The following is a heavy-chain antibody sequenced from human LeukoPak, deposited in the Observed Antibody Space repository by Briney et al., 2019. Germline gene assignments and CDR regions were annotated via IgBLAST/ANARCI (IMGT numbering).Heavy chain of an antibody. J-gene: IGHJ5*02. D-gene: IGHD3-3*01. CDR2: INPNSGGT. Sequence: ASVKVSCKASGYTFTGYYMHWVRQAPGQGLEWMGWINPNSGGTNYAQKFQGRVTMTRDTSISTAYMELSRLRSDGTAVYYCASGRITIFGVVENWFDPWGQGTLVTVSS. CDR1: GYTFTGYY. V-gene: IGHV1-2*02. CDR3: ASGRITIFGVVENWFDP.